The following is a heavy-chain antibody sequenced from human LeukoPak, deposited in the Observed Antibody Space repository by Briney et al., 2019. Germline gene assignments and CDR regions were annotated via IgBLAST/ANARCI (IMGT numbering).Heavy chain of an antibody. CDR1: GFTFNSYA. CDR2: VSGRGDST. D-gene: IGHD3-10*01. CDR3: AKGDAYSSGSYLEY. V-gene: IGHV3-23*01. J-gene: IGHJ4*02. Sequence: GGSLRLSCAASGFTFNSYAMSWVRQAPGKGLEWVSGVSGRGDSTYYADSVKGRFTISRDNSKNTLYLQMNSLRADDTAVYYCAKGDAYSSGSYLEYWGQGALVTVSS.